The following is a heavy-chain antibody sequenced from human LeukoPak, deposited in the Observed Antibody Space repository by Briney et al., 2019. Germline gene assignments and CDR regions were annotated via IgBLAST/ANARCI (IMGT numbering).Heavy chain of an antibody. CDR2: INPNSGGT. CDR1: GYTFTGYY. J-gene: IGHJ4*02. Sequence: VASVKVSCKASGYTFTGYYMHWVRQAPGQGLEWMGWINPNSGGTNYAQKFQGRVTMTRDTSISTAYMELSRLRSDDTAVYYCARVDKLTGTIYYWGQGTLVTVSS. CDR3: ARVDKLTGTIYY. V-gene: IGHV1-2*02. D-gene: IGHD1-7*01.